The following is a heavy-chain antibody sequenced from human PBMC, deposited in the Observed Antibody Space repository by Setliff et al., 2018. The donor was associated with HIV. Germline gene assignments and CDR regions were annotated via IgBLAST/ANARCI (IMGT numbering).Heavy chain of an antibody. J-gene: IGHJ6*03. D-gene: IGHD3-3*01. CDR1: GGSISSYY. V-gene: IGHV3-49*04. Sequence: GGSLSLTCTVSGGSISSYYWSWVRQAPGKGLEWVGFIRSKAYGVTTEYAASVKGRFTISRDDSKSIAYLQMNTLKTEDTAVYYCTTDYDTPYYYYMDVWGKGTTVTVSS. CDR3: TTDYDTPYYYYMDV. CDR2: IRSKAYGVTT.